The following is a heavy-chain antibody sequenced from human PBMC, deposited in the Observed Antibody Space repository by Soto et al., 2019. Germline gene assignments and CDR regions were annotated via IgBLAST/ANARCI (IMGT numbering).Heavy chain of an antibody. J-gene: IGHJ3*02. D-gene: IGHD2-15*01. Sequence: PSETLSLTCTVSGGSISSSSYYWGWIRQPPGKGLEWIGSIYYSGSTYYNPSLKSRVTISVDTSKNQFSLKLSSVTAADTAVYYCARQGRRYCSGGSCYGGAFDIWGQRTTVTVSS. CDR1: GGSISSSSYY. CDR3: ARQGRRYCSGGSCYGGAFDI. V-gene: IGHV4-39*01. CDR2: IYYSGST.